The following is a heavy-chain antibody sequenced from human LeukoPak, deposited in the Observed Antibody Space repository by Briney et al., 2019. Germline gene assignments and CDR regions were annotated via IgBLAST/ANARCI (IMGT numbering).Heavy chain of an antibody. Sequence: GGSLRLSCAASGFSFSDYYMHWVRQTPGKGLEWVAVIWHDGSDEYYADSVKGRFTISRDNSKSLVYLQMDSLRDEDTAVYYCAGEVVRDVSGVDYTWLDPWGQGTLVFVS. J-gene: IGHJ5*02. CDR2: IWHDGSDE. CDR1: GFSFSDYY. D-gene: IGHD2-8*01. V-gene: IGHV3-33*08. CDR3: AGEVVRDVSGVDYTWLDP.